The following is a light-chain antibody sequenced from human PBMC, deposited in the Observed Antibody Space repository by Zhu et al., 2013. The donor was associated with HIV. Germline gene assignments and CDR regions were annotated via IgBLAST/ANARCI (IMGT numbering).Light chain of an antibody. CDR2: DND. V-gene: IGLV1-51*01. Sequence: QSLLTQPPSVSAAPGQKVTISCSGSNSNIGNNYVSWYQRLPGTSPKLLIYDNDKRLSGVPDRFSASKSGTSATLGITGLQTGDEADYFCLAWDTSLSGVIFGGGTKLTVL. CDR1: NSNIGNNY. J-gene: IGLJ2*01. CDR3: LAWDTSLSGVI.